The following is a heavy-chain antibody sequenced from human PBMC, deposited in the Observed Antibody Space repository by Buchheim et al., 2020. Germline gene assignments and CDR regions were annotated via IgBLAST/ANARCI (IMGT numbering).Heavy chain of an antibody. D-gene: IGHD6-13*01. CDR1: GFTFSSYA. V-gene: IGHV3-23*01. CDR3: AVWPIAAPAPLTL. J-gene: IGHJ4*02. Sequence: EVQLLESGGGLVQPGGSLRLSCAASGFTFSSYAMNWVRQAPGKGLEWVSTISNSGGNTYYADSVKGRFTISRDNSKNTLYLQMNSLRAEDTAVYYCAVWPIAAPAPLTLGGQGTL. CDR2: ISNSGGNT.